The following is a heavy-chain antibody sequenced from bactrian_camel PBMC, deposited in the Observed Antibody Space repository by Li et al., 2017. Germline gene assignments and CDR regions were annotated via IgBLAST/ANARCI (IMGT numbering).Heavy chain of an antibody. Sequence: DVQLVESGGGLVQPGESLRLSCKASGVRFEHYPAGWIRQAAGRGLEWISNIGWDGEFSYSADSVKGRFTISHDKASNTVYLQMDNLQPEDTAMYQCMAGRFSGLNVFMEYGGSWRGPGTQATVS. V-gene: IGHV3-1*01. CDR2: IGWDGEFS. D-gene: IGHD6*01. J-gene: IGHJ4*01. CDR1: GVRFEHYP. CDR3: MAGRFSGLNVFMEYGGSW.